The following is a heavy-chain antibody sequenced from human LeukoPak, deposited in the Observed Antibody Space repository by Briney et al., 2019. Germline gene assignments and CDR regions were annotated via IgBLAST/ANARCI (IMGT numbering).Heavy chain of an antibody. CDR2: IYYSGST. V-gene: IGHV4-39*07. CDR3: ARDPGIALAEWDY. J-gene: IGHJ4*02. D-gene: IGHD6-19*01. CDR1: GGSISSSSYY. Sequence: PSETLSLTCTVSGGSISSSSYYWGWLRQPPGKGLEWIGSIYYSGSTYYNPSLKSRVTISVDTSKNQFSLKLSSVTAADTAVYYCARDPGIALAEWDYWGQGTLVTVSS.